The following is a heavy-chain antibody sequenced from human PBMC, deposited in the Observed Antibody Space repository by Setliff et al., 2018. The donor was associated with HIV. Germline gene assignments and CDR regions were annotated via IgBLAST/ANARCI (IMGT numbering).Heavy chain of an antibody. D-gene: IGHD3-16*01. Sequence: PSETLSLTCTVSGGFISSSSYYWGWIRQPPGKGLEWIGSIHYSGSTYYNPSLKRRVTISVDTSKNQFSLKLSSVTAAGTAVYYCARVPLGERAFDIWGQGTMVTVSS. CDR1: GGFISSSSYY. CDR3: ARVPLGERAFDI. CDR2: IHYSGST. V-gene: IGHV4-39*07. J-gene: IGHJ3*02.